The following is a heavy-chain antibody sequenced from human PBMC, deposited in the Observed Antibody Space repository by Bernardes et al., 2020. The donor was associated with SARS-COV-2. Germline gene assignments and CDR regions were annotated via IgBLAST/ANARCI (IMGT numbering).Heavy chain of an antibody. CDR3: AKDRSSGYSSSWYDY. V-gene: IGHV3-9*01. CDR1: GFTFDDYA. J-gene: IGHJ4*02. D-gene: IGHD6-13*01. CDR2: ITWNSGYT. Sequence: GGSLRLSCAASGFTFDDYAMHWVRQAPGKGLEWVSGITWNSGYTGYADSVKGRFTISRDNAKNSLYLQMNSLRAEDTALYYCAKDRSSGYSSSWYDYWGQGTLVTVSS.